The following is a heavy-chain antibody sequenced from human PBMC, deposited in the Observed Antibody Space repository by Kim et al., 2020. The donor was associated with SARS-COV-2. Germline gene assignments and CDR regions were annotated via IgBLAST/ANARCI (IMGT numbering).Heavy chain of an antibody. Sequence: SETLSLTCAVYGGSFSGYYWSWIRQPPGKGLEWIGEINHSGSTNYNPSLKSRVTISVDTSKNQFSLKLSSVTAADTAVYYCASLPCSGGSCSPTSVAGTVAFDIWGQGTMVTVSS. D-gene: IGHD2-15*01. CDR2: INHSGST. CDR1: GGSFSGYY. CDR3: ASLPCSGGSCSPTSVAGTVAFDI. V-gene: IGHV4-34*01. J-gene: IGHJ3*02.